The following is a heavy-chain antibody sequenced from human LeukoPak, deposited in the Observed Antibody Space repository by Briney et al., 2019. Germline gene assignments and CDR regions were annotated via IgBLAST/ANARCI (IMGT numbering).Heavy chain of an antibody. CDR1: GGSFSGYY. Sequence: SETLSLTCAVYGGSFSGYYWSWIRQPPGKGLEWIGSIYYSGTTYYNPPLKSRVTISVDASKDQVSLKLNSVTAADTAVYYRARLFPSCTKTTCDFDYWGQGTLVSVSS. D-gene: IGHD2-8*01. J-gene: IGHJ4*02. CDR3: ARLFPSCTKTTCDFDY. V-gene: IGHV4-34*01. CDR2: IYYSGTT.